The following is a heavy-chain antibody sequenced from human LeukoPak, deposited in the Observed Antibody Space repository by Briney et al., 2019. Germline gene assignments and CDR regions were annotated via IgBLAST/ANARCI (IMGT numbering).Heavy chain of an antibody. CDR1: GFTFSSYA. V-gene: IGHV3-30-3*01. J-gene: IGHJ3*02. CDR2: ISYDGSNK. Sequence: SGGSLRLSCAASGFTFSSYAMHWVRQAPGKGLEWVAVISYDGSNKYYADSVKGRFTISRDNSKNTLYLQMNSLRVEDTAIYYCARDVRQLPFGWSPFGAFDIWGQGTVVTVSS. D-gene: IGHD2-2*01. CDR3: ARDVRQLPFGWSPFGAFDI.